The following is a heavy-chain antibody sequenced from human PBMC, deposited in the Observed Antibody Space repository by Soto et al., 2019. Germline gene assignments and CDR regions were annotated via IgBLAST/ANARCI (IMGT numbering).Heavy chain of an antibody. J-gene: IGHJ6*02. Sequence: GESLKISCKGSGYSFTSYLISWVRQMPGKGLEWMGRIDPSDSYTNYSPSFQGHVTISADKSISTAYLQWSSLKASDTAMYYCARLVGGSSAYYYYGMDVWGQGTTVTVSS. CDR1: GYSFTSYL. CDR2: IDPSDSYT. D-gene: IGHD1-26*01. CDR3: ARLVGGSSAYYYYGMDV. V-gene: IGHV5-10-1*01.